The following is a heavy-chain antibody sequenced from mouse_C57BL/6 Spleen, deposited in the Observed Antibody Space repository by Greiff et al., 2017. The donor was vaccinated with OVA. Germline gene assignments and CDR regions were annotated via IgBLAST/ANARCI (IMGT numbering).Heavy chain of an antibody. J-gene: IGHJ1*03. D-gene: IGHD2-4*01. CDR1: GYTFTSYW. CDR3: ARGGDDDDWYFDV. CDR2: IDPSDSET. V-gene: IGHV1-52*01. Sequence: QVHVKQPGAELVRPGSSVKLSCKASGYTFTSYWMHWVKQRPIQGLEWIGNIDPSDSETHYNQKFKDKATLTVDKSSSTAYMQLSSLTSEDSAVYYFARGGDDDDWYFDVWGTGTTVTVSS.